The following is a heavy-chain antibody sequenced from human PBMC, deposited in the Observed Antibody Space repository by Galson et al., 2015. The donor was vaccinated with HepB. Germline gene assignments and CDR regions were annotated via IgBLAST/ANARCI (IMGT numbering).Heavy chain of an antibody. V-gene: IGHV1-69*04. D-gene: IGHD3-10*01. CDR3: ARDKWFGELSHYGMDV. CDR2: IIPILGIA. Sequence: SVKVSCKASGGTFSSYAIGWVRQAPGQGLEWMGRIIPILGIANYAQKFQGRVTITADKSTSTAYMELSSLRSEGTAVYYCARDKWFGELSHYGMDVWGQGTTVTVSS. CDR1: GGTFSSYA. J-gene: IGHJ6*02.